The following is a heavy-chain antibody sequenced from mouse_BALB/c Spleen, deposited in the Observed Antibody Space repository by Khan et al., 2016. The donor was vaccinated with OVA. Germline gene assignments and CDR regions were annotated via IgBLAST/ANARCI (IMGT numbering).Heavy chain of an antibody. Sequence: QVQLKQSGPGLVQPSQSLSITCTVSGFSLTTYCVHWVRQSPGKGLEWLGVIWSGGSTDYNAAFISRLSISKDNSKGQVFFKMNSLQANDTAIYYCARKGGHYYGSSQYYYAMDYWGQGTSVTVSS. D-gene: IGHD1-1*01. CDR1: GFSLTTYC. J-gene: IGHJ4*01. CDR2: IWSGGST. V-gene: IGHV2-2*02. CDR3: ARKGGHYYGSSQYYYAMDY.